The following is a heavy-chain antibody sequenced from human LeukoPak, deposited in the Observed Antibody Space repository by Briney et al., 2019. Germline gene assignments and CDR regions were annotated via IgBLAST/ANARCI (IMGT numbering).Heavy chain of an antibody. CDR1: GGTFSTYT. Sequence: SVKVSCKASGGTFSTYTISWVRQAPGQGLEWMGGIIPIFGTVNYAQKFQGRVTMTTDTSTSTAYMELRSLRSDDTAVYYCARKLGYCSGGSCYLCDYWGQGTLVTVSS. CDR3: ARKLGYCSGGSCYLCDY. D-gene: IGHD2-15*01. CDR2: IIPIFGTV. J-gene: IGHJ4*02. V-gene: IGHV1-69*05.